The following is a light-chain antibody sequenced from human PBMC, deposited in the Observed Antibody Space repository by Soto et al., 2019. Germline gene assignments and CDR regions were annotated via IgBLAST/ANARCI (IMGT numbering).Light chain of an antibody. CDR3: QQSYSTPLT. Sequence: DIQMTQSPSSLSASVGDRVTITCRASQSIISYLNWYHQKPAKAPKLLIYAASSLQSGVPSRFSGSGSGTDFTLTISRLQPEDFATYYCQQSYSTPLTFGGGTKVEIK. CDR1: QSIISY. CDR2: AAS. V-gene: IGKV1-39*01. J-gene: IGKJ4*01.